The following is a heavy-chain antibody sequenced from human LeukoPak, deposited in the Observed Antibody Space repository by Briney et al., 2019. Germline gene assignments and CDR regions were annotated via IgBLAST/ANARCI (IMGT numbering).Heavy chain of an antibody. J-gene: IGHJ6*03. Sequence: SETLSLTCTVSGGSISTSSYYWGWIRQPPGKGLQWIGSIYYNGSTYYNPPLKSRVIISVDTSKNQFSLKLSSVTAADTAVYYCARHKMVRGIGYYYMDVWGKGTTVTISS. V-gene: IGHV4-39*01. CDR3: ARHKMVRGIGYYYMDV. CDR2: IYYNGST. CDR1: GGSISTSSYY. D-gene: IGHD3-10*01.